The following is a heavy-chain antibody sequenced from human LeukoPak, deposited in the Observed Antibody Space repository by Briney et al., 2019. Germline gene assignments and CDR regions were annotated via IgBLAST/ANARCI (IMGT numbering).Heavy chain of an antibody. D-gene: IGHD2-2*03. CDR1: GFTFSDYS. J-gene: IGHJ3*01. V-gene: IGHV3-11*01. CDR2: ITSGGGSI. Sequence: GGSLRLSCAASGFTFSDYSLSWIRQSPGKGPEWISYITSGGGSIFYADFVEGRFTISRDNAENSLYLQLNSLRDEDTAVYYCARWIDGFDVWGQGTMVTVSS. CDR3: ARWIDGFDV.